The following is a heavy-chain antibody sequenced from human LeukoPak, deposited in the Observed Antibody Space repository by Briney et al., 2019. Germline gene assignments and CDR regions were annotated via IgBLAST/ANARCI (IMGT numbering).Heavy chain of an antibody. D-gene: IGHD3-22*01. CDR1: GFTFSRYW. Sequence: GGSLRLSCAASGFTFSRYWMSWVRQAPGKGLEWVANIKQDGSEKDYVDSVKGRFTISRDNAKNSLYLQMNSLTAEDTAVYYCARDVPYYYESSGYYSLGFDIWGQGTMVTVSS. CDR3: ARDVPYYYESSGYYSLGFDI. CDR2: IKQDGSEK. V-gene: IGHV3-7*01. J-gene: IGHJ3*02.